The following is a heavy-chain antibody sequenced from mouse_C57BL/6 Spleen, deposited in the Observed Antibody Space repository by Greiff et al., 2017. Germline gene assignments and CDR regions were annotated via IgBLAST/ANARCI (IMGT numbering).Heavy chain of an antibody. Sequence: EVQLVESGGGLVKPGGSLTLSCAASGFTFSDYGMHWVRQAPEKGLEWVAYISSGSSTIYYADTVKGRFTISRDNAKNTLFLQMTSLRSEDTAMYYCARRDYGSFDDWGQGTTLTVSS. D-gene: IGHD1-1*01. CDR1: GFTFSDYG. J-gene: IGHJ2*01. CDR3: ARRDYGSFDD. CDR2: ISSGSSTI. V-gene: IGHV5-17*01.